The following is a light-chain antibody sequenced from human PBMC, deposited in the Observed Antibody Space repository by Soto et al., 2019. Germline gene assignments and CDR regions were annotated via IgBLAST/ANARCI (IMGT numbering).Light chain of an antibody. Sequence: EIVMTHSPATLSVSPWERATLSCRASQSVSSNLAWYQQKPGQAPRLLIYGASTRATGIPARFSGSGSGTEFTLTISSLQSEDFAVYYCQQYHNWPLTFGGGTKVDIK. CDR3: QQYHNWPLT. J-gene: IGKJ4*01. CDR1: QSVSSN. V-gene: IGKV3-15*01. CDR2: GAS.